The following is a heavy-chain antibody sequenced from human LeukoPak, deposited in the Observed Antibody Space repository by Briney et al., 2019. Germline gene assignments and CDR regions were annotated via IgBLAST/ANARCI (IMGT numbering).Heavy chain of an antibody. V-gene: IGHV3-48*03. CDR3: ARDKWLSLSEE. CDR2: ISSSGSTI. J-gene: IGHJ4*02. CDR1: GFTFSSYE. D-gene: IGHD3-22*01. Sequence: GGSLRLSCAASGFTFSSYEMNWVRQAPGKGLEWVSYISSSGSTIYYADSVKGRFTISRDNAKNSLYLQMNSLRAEDTAVYYCARDKWLSLSEEWRQGTLLTVSS.